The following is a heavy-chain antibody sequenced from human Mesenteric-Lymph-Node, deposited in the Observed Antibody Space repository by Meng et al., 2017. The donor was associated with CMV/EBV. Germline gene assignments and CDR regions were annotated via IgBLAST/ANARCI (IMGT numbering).Heavy chain of an antibody. CDR1: GYY. D-gene: IGHD2-2*01. Sequence: GYYWSWNRQHPGKGLEWIGEINHSGSTNYNPSLKSRVTISVDTSKNQFSLKLSSVTAADTAVYYCARAPPLGYCSSTSCRSGGYFQHWGQGTLVTVSS. V-gene: IGHV4-34*01. J-gene: IGHJ1*01. CDR3: ARAPPLGYCSSTSCRSGGYFQH. CDR2: INHSGST.